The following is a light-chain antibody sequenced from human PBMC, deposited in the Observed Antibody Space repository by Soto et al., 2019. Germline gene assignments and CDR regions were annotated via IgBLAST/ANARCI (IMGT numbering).Light chain of an antibody. CDR1: SSNIGAGYE. Sequence: QSVLTQPPSVSGAPGQRVTISCTGSSSNIGAGYEVHWYQQLPGTAPKLLIYGNSNRPSGVPDRFSGSKSGTSASLAITGLQAEDEADYYCQSYDSSLSVYVVFGGGTQLTVL. V-gene: IGLV1-40*01. J-gene: IGLJ2*01. CDR3: QSYDSSLSVYVV. CDR2: GNS.